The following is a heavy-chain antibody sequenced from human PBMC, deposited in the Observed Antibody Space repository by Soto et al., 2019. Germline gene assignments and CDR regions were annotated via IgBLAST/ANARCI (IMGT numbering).Heavy chain of an antibody. CDR3: ARDHLGSDRYTLEPLDP. D-gene: IGHD1-1*01. Sequence: SQTLSLTCVISGDSVSSNSAAWNWIRQSPSRGLEWLGRTYYRSKWYNDYAISVKSRITINPDTSKNQFSLQLSSVIPEDTAVYYCARDHLGSDRYTLEPLDPWGQGTLVTVSP. CDR2: TYYRSKWYN. J-gene: IGHJ5*02. CDR1: GDSVSSNSAA. V-gene: IGHV6-1*01.